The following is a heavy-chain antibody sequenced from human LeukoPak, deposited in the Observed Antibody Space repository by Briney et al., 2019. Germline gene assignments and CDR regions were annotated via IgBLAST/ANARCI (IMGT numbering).Heavy chain of an antibody. CDR3: ARDQGYGDYGWFDP. Sequence: GGSLRLSCAASGFTFSDYYMSWIRQAPGKGLEWVSYISSSGSTIYYADSVKGRCTITRDNAKNSLYLQMNSLRAEDTAVYYCARDQGYGDYGWFDPWGQGTLVTVSS. D-gene: IGHD4-17*01. CDR2: ISSSGSTI. V-gene: IGHV3-11*04. J-gene: IGHJ5*02. CDR1: GFTFSDYY.